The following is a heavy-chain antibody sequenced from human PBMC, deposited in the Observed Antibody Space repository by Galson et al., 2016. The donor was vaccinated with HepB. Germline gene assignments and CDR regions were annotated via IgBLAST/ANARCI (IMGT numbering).Heavy chain of an antibody. CDR1: GGSISCTSCYY. V-gene: IGHV4-39*07. CDR2: IYYTGSA. J-gene: IGHJ3*02. CDR3: ARPHYTSSSGNTHTFDI. Sequence: SETLSLTCTVSGGSISCTSCYYWGWIRQPPGKGLEWIGSIYYTGSANYAPSLESRVTISLDTSKNQFSLKLTSVTAADVAVYYCARPHYTSSSGNTHTFDIWGQGTMVIVSS. D-gene: IGHD6-6*01.